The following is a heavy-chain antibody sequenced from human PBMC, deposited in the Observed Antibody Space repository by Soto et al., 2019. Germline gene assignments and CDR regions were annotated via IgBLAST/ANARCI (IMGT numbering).Heavy chain of an antibody. CDR1: GGSFSGYY. D-gene: IGHD3-10*01. J-gene: IGHJ5*02. V-gene: IGHV4-34*01. CDR3: ARGRRPNYYGAGSYYNRWFDP. Sequence: PSETLSLTCAVYGGSFSGYYWSWIRQPPGKGLEWIGEINHSGSTNYNPSLKSRVTISVDTSKNQFSLKLSSVTAADTAVYYCARGRRPNYYGAGSYYNRWFDPWGQGNLVTVSS. CDR2: INHSGST.